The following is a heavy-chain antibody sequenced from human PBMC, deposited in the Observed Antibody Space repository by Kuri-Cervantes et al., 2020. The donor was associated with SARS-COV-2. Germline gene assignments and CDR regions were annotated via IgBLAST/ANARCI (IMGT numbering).Heavy chain of an antibody. CDR2: IGSNGGST. CDR3: VKSSYGGSSSWPDY. J-gene: IGHJ4*02. V-gene: IGHV3-64D*06. CDR1: GFTFSSYD. D-gene: IGHD6-13*01. Sequence: GGSLRLSCSASGFTFSSYDMHWVRQAPGERLEYVSAIGSNGGSTYYADSVKCRFTISRDNSKNTLYLQMSSLRAEDTAVYYCVKSSYGGSSSWPDYWGQGTLVTVSS.